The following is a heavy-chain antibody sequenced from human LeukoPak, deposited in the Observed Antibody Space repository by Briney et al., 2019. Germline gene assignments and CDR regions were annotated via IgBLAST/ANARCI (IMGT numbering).Heavy chain of an antibody. Sequence: ASVKVSCKVSGYTLTELSMHWVRQAPGKGLEWMGGFDPEDGETTYAQKFQGRVTMTEDTSTDTAYMELSSLRSEDTAVYYCATDHLAVAGRFQHWGQGTLVTVSS. CDR3: ATDHLAVAGRFQH. CDR2: FDPEDGET. J-gene: IGHJ1*01. V-gene: IGHV1-24*01. D-gene: IGHD6-19*01. CDR1: GYTLTELS.